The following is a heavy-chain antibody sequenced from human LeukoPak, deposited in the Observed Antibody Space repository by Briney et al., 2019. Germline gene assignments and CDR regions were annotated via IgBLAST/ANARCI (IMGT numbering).Heavy chain of an antibody. Sequence: GGSLRLSCAASGFTFSSYSMNWVRQAPGKGLEWVSSISSSSSYIYYADSVKGRFTISRDNAKDSLYLQMNSLRAEDTAAYYCARVGGMATIIQIDYWGQGTLVTVSS. D-gene: IGHD5-24*01. CDR2: ISSSSSYI. CDR1: GFTFSSYS. J-gene: IGHJ4*02. CDR3: ARVGGMATIIQIDY. V-gene: IGHV3-21*01.